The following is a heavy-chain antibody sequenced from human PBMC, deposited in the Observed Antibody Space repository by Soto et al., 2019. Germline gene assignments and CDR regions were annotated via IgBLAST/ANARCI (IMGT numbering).Heavy chain of an antibody. V-gene: IGHV5-10-1*01. D-gene: IGHD3-22*01. CDR1: GYSFTSYW. CDR3: ARHDRQYYYYYGMDV. J-gene: IGHJ6*02. Sequence: PGESLKISCKGSGYSFTSYWISWVRQMPGKGLEWMGRIDPSDSYTNYSPSFQGHVTISADKSISTAYLQWSSLKASDTAMYYCARHDRQYYYYYGMDVWGQGTTVTVSS. CDR2: IDPSDSYT.